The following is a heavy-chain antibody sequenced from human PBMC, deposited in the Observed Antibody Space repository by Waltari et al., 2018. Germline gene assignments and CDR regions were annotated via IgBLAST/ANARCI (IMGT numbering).Heavy chain of an antibody. Sequence: QVQLVESGGGVVQPGRSLRLSCAASGFTFSSYGMHWVRQAPGKGLGWVAVIWYDGSNKYYADSVKGRFTISRDNSKNTLYLQMNSLRAEDTAVYYCARFGSNLMFDYWGQGTLVTVSS. J-gene: IGHJ4*02. V-gene: IGHV3-33*01. CDR3: ARFGSNLMFDY. CDR1: GFTFSSYG. D-gene: IGHD6-13*01. CDR2: IWYDGSNK.